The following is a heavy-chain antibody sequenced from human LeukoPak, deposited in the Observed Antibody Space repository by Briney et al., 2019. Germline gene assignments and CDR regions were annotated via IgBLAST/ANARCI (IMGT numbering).Heavy chain of an antibody. CDR2: IKKKTDGETT. V-gene: IGHV3-15*01. J-gene: IGHJ6*02. CDR1: GFNFTNAW. CDR3: AREAVMPVAPVKIGTSDRPLYEYYGLDV. Sequence: PGGSLRLSCAGSGFNFTNAWMSWVRQAPGKGLEWVGRIKKKTDGETTDYAALVKGRFTISRDDSKNTLYLQMNSLKTEDTAVYYCAREAVMPVAPVKIGTSDRPLYEYYGLDVWGQGTTVTVSS. D-gene: IGHD3-16*01.